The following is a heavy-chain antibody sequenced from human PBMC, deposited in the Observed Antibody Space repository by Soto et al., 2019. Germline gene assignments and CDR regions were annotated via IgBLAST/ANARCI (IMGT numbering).Heavy chain of an antibody. CDR1: GFTFDNYA. CDR3: AKGRGGSGSLTPRVDF. J-gene: IGHJ4*02. D-gene: IGHD3-10*01. Sequence: EGQLLESGGGLVQPGGSLRLSFAASGFTFDNYAMTWVRQAPGKGLEWVSAISGGGDTTSYADSVKGRFTVSRDGSKNTLYLQMSSLRAEDTALYYCAKGRGGSGSLTPRVDFWGQGTLVTVSS. V-gene: IGHV3-23*01. CDR2: ISGGGDTT.